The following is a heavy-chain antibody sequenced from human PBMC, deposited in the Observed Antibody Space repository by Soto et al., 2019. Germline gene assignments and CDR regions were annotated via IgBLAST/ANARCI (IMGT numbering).Heavy chain of an antibody. CDR3: AADRGSYDFYFDY. CDR1: GFTFTSSA. J-gene: IGHJ4*02. V-gene: IGHV1-58*01. Sequence: GASVKVSCKASGFTFTSSAVQWVRQARGQRLEWIGWIVVGSGNTNYAQKFQERVTITRDMSTSTAYMELSSLRSEDTAVYYCAADRGSYDFYFDYWGQGTLVTVPQ. D-gene: IGHD1-26*01. CDR2: IVVGSGNT.